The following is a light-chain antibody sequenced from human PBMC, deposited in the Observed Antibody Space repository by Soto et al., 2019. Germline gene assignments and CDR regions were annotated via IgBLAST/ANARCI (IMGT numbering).Light chain of an antibody. J-gene: IGKJ4*01. V-gene: IGKV1-5*03. CDR2: WAS. CDR1: QNINGY. CDR3: QQDSADPLT. Sequence: DIQLTQSPSSLSASVGDRVTITCRASQNINGYLAWYQQKPGKAPKLLIYWASSLISGVPSRFTGGESGTEFTLTISSLQPDDFATYYCQQDSADPLTFGRGTKV.